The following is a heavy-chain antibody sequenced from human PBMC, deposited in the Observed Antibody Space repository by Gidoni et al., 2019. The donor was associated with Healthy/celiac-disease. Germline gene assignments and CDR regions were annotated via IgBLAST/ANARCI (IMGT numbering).Heavy chain of an antibody. V-gene: IGHV4-34*01. CDR1: GGSFSGYY. J-gene: IGHJ4*02. D-gene: IGHD4-17*01. CDR3: ARGTTALPCD. CDR2: INHSGST. Sequence: QVQLQQWGAGLLQPSETLSLTSAVYGGSFSGYYWGWVRQPQGKGLEWSGEINHSGSTNYNPSLKSRVTISVDTSKNQFALKLSSVTAADTAVYYCARGTTALPCDWGQGTLVTVSS.